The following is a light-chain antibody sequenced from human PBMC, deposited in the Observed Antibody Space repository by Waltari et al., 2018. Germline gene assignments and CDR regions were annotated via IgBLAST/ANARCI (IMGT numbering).Light chain of an antibody. Sequence: QSVLTQPPSASGTPGQRVTIPCSGSSSNIGSNVVNWYQQVPGTTPKLLIYRNDQRPSGVPDRFSGSKSGTSASLAISGLRSEDEADYYCAAWDDKLGGRWEFGGGTKLTVL. CDR1: SSNIGSNV. CDR2: RND. J-gene: IGLJ2*01. V-gene: IGLV1-47*01. CDR3: AAWDDKLGGRWE.